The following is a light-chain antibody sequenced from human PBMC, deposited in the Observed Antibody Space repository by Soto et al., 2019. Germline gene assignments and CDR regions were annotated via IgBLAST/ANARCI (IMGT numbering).Light chain of an antibody. CDR2: GAS. J-gene: IGKJ4*01. CDR3: QQYNTRHT. CDR1: QSISRN. Sequence: EIVMTQSPGTLSVSPGERATLSCRASQSISRNLAWYQQKPGQAPRLLIYGASTRATGTPARISGSGSGTEFTLTISSLQSEDFAVYFCQQYNTRHTFGGGTKVEVK. V-gene: IGKV3-15*01.